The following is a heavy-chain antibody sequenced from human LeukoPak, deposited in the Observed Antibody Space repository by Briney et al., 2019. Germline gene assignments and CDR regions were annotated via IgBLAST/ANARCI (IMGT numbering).Heavy chain of an antibody. CDR3: ARAGYYYDSSGPFC. J-gene: IGHJ4*02. D-gene: IGHD3-22*01. V-gene: IGHV3-11*01. CDR2: ISSSGSTI. CDR1: GFTFSDYY. Sequence: GGSLRLSCAASGFTFSDYYMSWIRQAPGEGLEWVSYISSSGSTIYYADSVKGRFTISRDNAKNSLYLQMNSLRAEDTAVYYCARAGYYYDSSGPFCWGQGTLVTVSS.